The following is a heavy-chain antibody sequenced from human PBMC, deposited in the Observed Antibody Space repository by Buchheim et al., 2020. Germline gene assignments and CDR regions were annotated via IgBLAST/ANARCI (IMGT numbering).Heavy chain of an antibody. Sequence: VQLVESGGGVVQPGRSLRLSCAASGFTFSSYWMSWVRQAPGKGLEWVANIKQDGSEKYYVDSVKGRFTISRDNAKNSLYLQMNSLRAEDTAVYYCARDGYYDSSGYFYYYYGMDVWGQGTT. D-gene: IGHD3-22*01. V-gene: IGHV3-7*01. CDR1: GFTFSSYW. CDR2: IKQDGSEK. CDR3: ARDGYYDSSGYFYYYYGMDV. J-gene: IGHJ6*02.